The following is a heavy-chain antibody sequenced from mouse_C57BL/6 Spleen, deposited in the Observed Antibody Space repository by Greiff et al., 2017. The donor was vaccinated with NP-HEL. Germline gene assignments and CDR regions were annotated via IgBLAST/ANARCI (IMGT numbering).Heavy chain of an antibody. V-gene: IGHV2-9-1*01. Sequence: VQLVESGPGLVAPSQSLSITCTVSGFSLTSYAISWVRQPPGKGLEWLGVIWTGGGTNYNSALKSRQSISKDNSKSQVFLKMNSLQTDDTARYYCARDGNYVGYYAMDYWGQGTSVTVSS. J-gene: IGHJ4*01. CDR3: ARDGNYVGYYAMDY. CDR2: IWTGGGT. D-gene: IGHD2-1*01. CDR1: GFSLTSYA.